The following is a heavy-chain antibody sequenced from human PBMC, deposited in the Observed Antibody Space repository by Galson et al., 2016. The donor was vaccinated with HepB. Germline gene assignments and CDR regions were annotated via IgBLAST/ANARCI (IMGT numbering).Heavy chain of an antibody. D-gene: IGHD3-10*01. CDR1: SGSMISGYY. V-gene: IGHV4-59*01. Sequence: SETLSLTCTVSSGSMISGYYWSWIRQPPGKRLEWIGFISYTGNTNYNPSLESRGTISVDTSKNQLSLRLISVTAADTAVYFCLRDGWGSSHFEYWGQGTRVTVSS. J-gene: IGHJ4*02. CDR2: ISYTGNT. CDR3: LRDGWGSSHFEY.